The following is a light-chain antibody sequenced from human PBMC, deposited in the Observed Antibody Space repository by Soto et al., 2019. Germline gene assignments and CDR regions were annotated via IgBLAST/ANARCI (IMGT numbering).Light chain of an antibody. J-gene: IGKJ2*01. Sequence: EIVLTQSPGTRSLSPGERASLSCMASQSVSSSYLAWYQQKPGQAPRLLIYGASSMATGIPDRFSGSGSGTDFTLTISRLEPEDFAVYYCQQYGSSPYTFGQGTKLEIK. CDR3: QQYGSSPYT. CDR1: QSVSSSY. V-gene: IGKV3-20*01. CDR2: GAS.